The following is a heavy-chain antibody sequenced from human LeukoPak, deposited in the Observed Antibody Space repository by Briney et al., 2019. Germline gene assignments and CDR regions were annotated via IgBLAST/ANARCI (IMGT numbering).Heavy chain of an antibody. Sequence: GGSLRLSCAASGFTFSNAWMSWVRQAPGKGLEWVGRIRSKANSYATAYAASVKGRFTISRDDSKNTAYLQMNSLKTEDTAVYYCTRLGYDDYYDSSGYSLFDYWGQGTLVTVSS. CDR3: TRLGYDDYYDSSGYSLFDY. J-gene: IGHJ4*02. V-gene: IGHV3-73*01. CDR1: GFTFSNAW. CDR2: IRSKANSYAT. D-gene: IGHD3-22*01.